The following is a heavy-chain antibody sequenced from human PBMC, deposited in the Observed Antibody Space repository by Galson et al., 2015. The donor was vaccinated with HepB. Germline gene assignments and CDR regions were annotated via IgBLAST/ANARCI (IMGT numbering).Heavy chain of an antibody. CDR2: ISWNSGSI. Sequence: LRLSCAASGFTFDDYAMHWVRQAPGKGLEWVSGISWNSGSIGYADSVKGRFTISRDNAKNSLYLQMNSLRAEDTALYYCAKVHHIVALTGWFDYWGQGTLVTVSS. V-gene: IGHV3-9*01. CDR1: GFTFDDYA. CDR3: AKVHHIVALTGWFDY. D-gene: IGHD5-12*01. J-gene: IGHJ4*02.